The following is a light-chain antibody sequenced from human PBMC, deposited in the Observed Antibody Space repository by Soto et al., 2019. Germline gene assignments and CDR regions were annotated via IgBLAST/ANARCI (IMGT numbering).Light chain of an antibody. Sequence: QSALTQPASVSGSPGQSITISCSGTTNDIGGYNYVSWYQHHPGKVPKLMIYQVTNRPSGVSNRFSGSRSGNTASLTISGLQAEDEADYYCSSYTDSSNYVFGTGTKLTVL. J-gene: IGLJ1*01. V-gene: IGLV2-14*01. CDR2: QVT. CDR1: TNDIGGYNY. CDR3: SSYTDSSNYV.